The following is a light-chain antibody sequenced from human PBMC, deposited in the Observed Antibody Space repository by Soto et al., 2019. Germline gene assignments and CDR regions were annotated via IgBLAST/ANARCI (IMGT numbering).Light chain of an antibody. CDR1: QSISIW. J-gene: IGKJ4*01. CDR3: QQSDSYPLT. V-gene: IGKV1-5*03. CDR2: RAS. Sequence: DIQMTQSPSTLSASVGDRVTITCRASQSISIWLAWYQQKPGKAPKLLIHRASSLESGVPSRFSGSGFGTEFTLTISSLQPDDFATYYCQQSDSYPLTFGGGTKVEIK.